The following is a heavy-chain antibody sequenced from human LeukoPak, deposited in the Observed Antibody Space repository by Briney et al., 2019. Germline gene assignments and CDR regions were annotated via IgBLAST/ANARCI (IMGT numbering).Heavy chain of an antibody. Sequence: GGSLRLSCAASGFTFSAHSMTWVRQAPGKGLEWVSGISASGDATFYADSVKGRFTISRDNSKNTVDLQMNSLRAEDTAVYYCTKWSGYGDSWGQGTLVSVSS. V-gene: IGHV3-23*01. CDR2: ISASGDAT. CDR3: TKWSGYGDS. CDR1: GFTFSAHS. J-gene: IGHJ4*02. D-gene: IGHD5-12*01.